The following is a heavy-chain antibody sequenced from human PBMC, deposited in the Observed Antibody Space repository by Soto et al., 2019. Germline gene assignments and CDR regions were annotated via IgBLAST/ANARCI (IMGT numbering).Heavy chain of an antibody. CDR3: ARDGGYSGYEQGDWFDP. J-gene: IGHJ5*02. CDR1: GFTFSSYS. Sequence: GGSLRLSCAASGFTFSSYSMNWVRQAPGKGLEWVSYISSSSSTIYYADSVKGRFTISRDNAKNSLYLQMNSLRDEDTAVYYCARDGGYSGYEQGDWFDPWGQGTLVTVSS. D-gene: IGHD5-12*01. V-gene: IGHV3-48*02. CDR2: ISSSSSTI.